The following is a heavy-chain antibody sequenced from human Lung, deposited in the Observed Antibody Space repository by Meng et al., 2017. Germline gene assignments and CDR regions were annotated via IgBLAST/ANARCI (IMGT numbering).Heavy chain of an antibody. Sequence: SWGGVFPPRASLILACADPGFTFRSYWSHLVRQAPGKGRVWVSRINSDGSSTRYADSVKGLFTISRDNAKNTLYLQMNSLRADDTAVYYCARDSGYFEYCGQGILVTVSS. CDR3: ARDSGYFEY. J-gene: IGHJ4*02. CDR1: GFTFRSYW. CDR2: INSDGSST. V-gene: IGHV3-74*01.